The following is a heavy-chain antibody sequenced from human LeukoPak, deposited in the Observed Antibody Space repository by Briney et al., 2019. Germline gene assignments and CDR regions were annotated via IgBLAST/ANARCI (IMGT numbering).Heavy chain of an antibody. J-gene: IGHJ4*02. D-gene: IGHD3-3*01. CDR1: GYTLTIYY. CDR2: INPSGGST. Sequence: ASVKVSCKASGYTLTIYYIHCVRQAPGQRLEWMGIINPSGGSTNYAQKFQGRVTLTRDTSTSTVYMELRTLTSEDTAVYYCARGGGGDRLDYWGQGTLVTVSS. V-gene: IGHV1-46*01. CDR3: ARGGGGDRLDY.